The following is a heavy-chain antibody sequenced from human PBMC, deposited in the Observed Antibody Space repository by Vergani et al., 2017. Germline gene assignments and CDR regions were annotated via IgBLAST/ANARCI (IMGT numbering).Heavy chain of an antibody. D-gene: IGHD6-13*01. CDR1: GGTFSSYA. V-gene: IGHV1-69*01. CDR3: ARVGGSAAAGTFFLDP. Sequence: QVQLVQSGAEVKKPGSSVKVSCKASGGTFSSYAISWVRQAPGQGLEWMGGTIPIFGTANYAQKFQGRVTITADESTSTAYMELSSLRSEDTAVYYCARVGGSAAAGTFFLDPWGQGTLVTVSS. J-gene: IGHJ5*02. CDR2: TIPIFGTA.